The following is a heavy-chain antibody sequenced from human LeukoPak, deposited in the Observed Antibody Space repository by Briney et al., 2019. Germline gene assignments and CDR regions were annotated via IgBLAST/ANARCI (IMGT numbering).Heavy chain of an antibody. CDR2: IYYSGST. D-gene: IGHD2-2*01. CDR3: ARQTPGHCSSTSCQGIDN. Sequence: SETLSLTCTVSGGSLSRSSYYWGWIRQPPGKGLEWIGSIYYSGSTFYNPSLKSRVTISVDTAKNQFSLKLSSMTAADTAVYYCARQTPGHCSSTSCQGIDNWGQGTLVTVSS. J-gene: IGHJ4*02. CDR1: GGSLSRSSYY. V-gene: IGHV4-39*01.